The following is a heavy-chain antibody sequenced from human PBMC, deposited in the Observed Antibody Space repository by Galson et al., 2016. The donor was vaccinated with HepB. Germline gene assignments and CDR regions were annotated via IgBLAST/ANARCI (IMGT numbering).Heavy chain of an antibody. CDR3: ARDTSYYSSRTYYFPRDFQH. CDR1: GYSINSGGYY. Sequence: TLSLTCTVSGYSINSGGYYWSWIRQHPGKGLEWIGYIYFNGSTYYNPYLQSRVTISRDTSKNQFSLEFSSVTAADTAVYYCARDTSYYSSRTYYFPRDFQHWGQGTLVTVSS. J-gene: IGHJ1*01. V-gene: IGHV4-31*03. CDR2: IYFNGST. D-gene: IGHD3-10*01.